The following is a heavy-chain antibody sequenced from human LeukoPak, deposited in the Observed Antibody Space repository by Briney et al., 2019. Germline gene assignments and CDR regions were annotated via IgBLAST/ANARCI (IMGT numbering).Heavy chain of an antibody. V-gene: IGHV3-7*01. CDR2: IKQDGSEK. CDR3: ARAPRGFWSGYSPYYFDY. CDR1: GFTFSRYW. D-gene: IGHD3-3*01. Sequence: GGSLRLSCAASGFTFSRYWMSWVRQAPGKGLDWVANIKQDGSEKYYVDSVKGRFTISRDNAKNSLYLQMNSLRAEDTAVYYCARAPRGFWSGYSPYYFDYWGQGTLVTVSS. J-gene: IGHJ4*02.